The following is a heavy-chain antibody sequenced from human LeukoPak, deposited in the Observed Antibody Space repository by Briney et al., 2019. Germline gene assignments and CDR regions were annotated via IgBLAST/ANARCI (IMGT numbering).Heavy chain of an antibody. D-gene: IGHD3-16*01. Sequence: SETLPLTCGVYDGSFIGDYWSWIRQSPGMGLEWIGQVYHSGSANYNPSLRSRVTISIDTSKKQFSLKLNSVTATDTAVYYCARHGGFYFDSWGQGTLVTVSS. V-gene: IGHV4-34*01. CDR3: ARHGGFYFDS. CDR1: DGSFIGDY. J-gene: IGHJ4*02. CDR2: VYHSGSA.